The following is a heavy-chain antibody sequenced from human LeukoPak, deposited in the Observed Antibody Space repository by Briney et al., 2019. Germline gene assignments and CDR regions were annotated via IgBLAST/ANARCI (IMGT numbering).Heavy chain of an antibody. Sequence: WGSLRLSCAASGFTFSSYGMHWVRQAPGKGLEWVAKIKADGGEKDHVASVKGRFTISRDNAKNSLYLQMNSLRVEDTAVYYCARGGAARPDFWGQGTLVTVSS. V-gene: IGHV3-7*01. CDR2: IKADGGEK. J-gene: IGHJ4*02. D-gene: IGHD6-6*01. CDR1: GFTFSSYG. CDR3: ARGGAARPDF.